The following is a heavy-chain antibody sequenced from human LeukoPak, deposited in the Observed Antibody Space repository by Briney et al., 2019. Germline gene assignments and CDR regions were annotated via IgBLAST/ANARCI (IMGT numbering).Heavy chain of an antibody. CDR3: AKDRIVISFGDVSKH. Sequence: GRSLRPSCAASGFIFSGCGMHWVRQAPGKGLEWVALIAHDESTIHYADSVKGRFTISRDNSKNTLYLQMNNLRVEDTAIYYCAKDRIVISFGDVSKHWGQGTLVTVSS. J-gene: IGHJ1*01. CDR2: IAHDESTI. V-gene: IGHV3-30*18. D-gene: IGHD3-10*01. CDR1: GFIFSGCG.